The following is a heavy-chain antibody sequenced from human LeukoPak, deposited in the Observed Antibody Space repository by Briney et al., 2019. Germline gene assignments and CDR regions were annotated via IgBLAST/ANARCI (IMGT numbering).Heavy chain of an antibody. CDR1: GFTFSSYG. CDR2: IRYDGSNK. CDR3: AKDFRGPAAFLG. Sequence: GGSLRLSCAASGFTFSSYGMHWVRQAPGKGLEWVAFIRYDGSNKYYADSVKGRFTIPRDNSKNTLYLQMNSLRAEDTAVYYCAKDFRGPAAFLGWGQGTLVTVSS. D-gene: IGHD2-2*01. J-gene: IGHJ4*02. V-gene: IGHV3-30*02.